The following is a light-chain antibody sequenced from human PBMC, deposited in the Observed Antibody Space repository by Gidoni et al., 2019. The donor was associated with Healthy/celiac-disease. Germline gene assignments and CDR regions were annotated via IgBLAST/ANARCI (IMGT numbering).Light chain of an antibody. CDR3: QAWDSSTVV. CDR1: KLGDKY. V-gene: IGLV3-1*01. CDR2: QDS. J-gene: IGLJ2*01. Sequence: SHELTQPPSASVSPGQTASITCSGDKLGDKYACWYQQKPGQSPVLVIYQDSKRPSGIPERFSGSNSGNTATLTISGTQAMDEADYYCQAWDSSTVVFGGGTKLTVL.